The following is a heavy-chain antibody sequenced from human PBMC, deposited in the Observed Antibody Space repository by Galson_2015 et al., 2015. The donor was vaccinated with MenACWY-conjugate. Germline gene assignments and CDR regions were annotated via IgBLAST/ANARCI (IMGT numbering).Heavy chain of an antibody. D-gene: IGHD3-10*01. Sequence: SLRLSCAASGFSFSAYAMTWVRQGPGKGLEWVSTISGSGRTYYADSVKGRFTISRDNSKNTLYMQMNSLRADDTAVYYCAKYTAYVSGSLLTPFDSWGLGTLVTVSS. CDR1: GFSFSAYA. CDR2: ISGSGRT. CDR3: AKYTAYVSGSLLTPFDS. J-gene: IGHJ5*01. V-gene: IGHV3-23*01.